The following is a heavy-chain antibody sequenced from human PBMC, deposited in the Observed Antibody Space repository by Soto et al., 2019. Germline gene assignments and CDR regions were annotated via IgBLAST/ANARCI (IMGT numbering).Heavy chain of an antibody. D-gene: IGHD5-12*01. V-gene: IGHV5-51*01. J-gene: IGHJ6*02. CDR1: GYSFTSYW. CDR3: ARAYSGYDYDGWYYGMDV. Sequence: PGESLKISCKGSGYSFTSYWIGWVRQMPGKGLELMGIIYPGDSDTRYSPSFQGQVTISADKSISTAYLQWSSLKASDTAMYYCARAYSGYDYDGWYYGMDVWGQGTTVTVSS. CDR2: IYPGDSDT.